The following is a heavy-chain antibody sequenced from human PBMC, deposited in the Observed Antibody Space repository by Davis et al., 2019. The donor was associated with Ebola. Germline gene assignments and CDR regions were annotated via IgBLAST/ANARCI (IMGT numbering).Heavy chain of an antibody. CDR1: GGSFSGYY. D-gene: IGHD3-22*01. CDR2: INHGGNT. V-gene: IGHV4-34*01. Sequence: SETLSLTCAVYGGSFSGYYWSWIRQPPGKGLEWIGEINHGGNTNYNPSLKSRLTISVDTSKNQFSLKLSSVTAADTAVYYCARGPRDSSGYYYRYYFDYWGQGTLVTVSS. J-gene: IGHJ4*02. CDR3: ARGPRDSSGYYYRYYFDY.